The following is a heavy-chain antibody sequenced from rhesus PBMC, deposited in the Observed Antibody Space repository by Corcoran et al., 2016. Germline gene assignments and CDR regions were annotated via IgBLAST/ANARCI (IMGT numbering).Heavy chain of an antibody. CDR2: VDPKDDDA. CDR1: GYTFTDYY. D-gene: IGHD6-37*01. CDR3: ATVAVGRYNY. Sequence: EVQLVQSGAEVKKPGASVKISCKASGYTFTDYYLPWVRQAPGKGLGGMGRVDPKDDDAINTQKFQDRVTITADTSTDTADMELSSLRSEDTAVYYCATVAVGRYNYGGQGVLVTVSS. V-gene: IGHV1-111*02. J-gene: IGHJ4*01.